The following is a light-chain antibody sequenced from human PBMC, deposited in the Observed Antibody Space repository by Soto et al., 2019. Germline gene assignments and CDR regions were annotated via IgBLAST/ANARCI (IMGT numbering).Light chain of an antibody. Sequence: EIVLTQAPATLSLSPGERATLSCRASQSVSSYLAWYQQKPGQGPRLLIYDASNRATGIPDRFSGSGSGTDCTLTISSVEPEDFAVYYCQQRSNWPPWTVGQGTKVEIK. J-gene: IGKJ1*01. CDR2: DAS. CDR3: QQRSNWPPWT. CDR1: QSVSSY. V-gene: IGKV3-11*01.